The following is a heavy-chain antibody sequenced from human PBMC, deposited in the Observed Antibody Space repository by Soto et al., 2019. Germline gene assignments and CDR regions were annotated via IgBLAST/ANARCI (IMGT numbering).Heavy chain of an antibody. Sequence: QITLKESGPPLVTPAQTLTLTCAFSGFSLTTTHMAVAWIRQPPGKALEWLALIYWDDDKRYSPSLKNRLAISKDTSRNRVVLTITNMNPEDTGTYFCAHAGDYDLMSFDHWGPGTLVTVSS. V-gene: IGHV2-5*02. J-gene: IGHJ4*02. CDR3: AHAGDYDLMSFDH. CDR1: GFSLTTTHMA. CDR2: IYWDDDK. D-gene: IGHD4-17*01.